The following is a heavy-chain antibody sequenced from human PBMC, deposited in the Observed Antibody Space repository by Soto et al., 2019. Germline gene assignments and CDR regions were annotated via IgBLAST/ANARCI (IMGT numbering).Heavy chain of an antibody. CDR3: ARYWCIAAAVCMGNFDY. CDR1: GYTFTSYG. Sequence: QVQLVQSGAEVKKPGASVKVSCKASGYTFTSYGISWVRQAPGQGLEWMGWISAYNGNTNYAQKLQGRVTMTTDTSTSTAHMELRSLRSDDTAVYYCARYWCIAAAVCMGNFDYWGQGTLVTVSS. J-gene: IGHJ4*02. D-gene: IGHD6-13*01. V-gene: IGHV1-18*01. CDR2: ISAYNGNT.